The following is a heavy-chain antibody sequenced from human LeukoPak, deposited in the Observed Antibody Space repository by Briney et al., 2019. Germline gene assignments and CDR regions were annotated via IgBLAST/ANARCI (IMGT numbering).Heavy chain of an antibody. CDR3: AKDGYGDYEVWFDP. D-gene: IGHD4-17*01. Sequence: GGSLRLACAASGFTFSSYAMSWVRQAPGKGLEWVSAISGSGGSTYYADSVKGRFTISRDNSKNTLYLQMNSLRAEDTAVYYCAKDGYGDYEVWFDPWGQGTLVTVSS. J-gene: IGHJ5*02. CDR1: GFTFSSYA. V-gene: IGHV3-23*01. CDR2: ISGSGGST.